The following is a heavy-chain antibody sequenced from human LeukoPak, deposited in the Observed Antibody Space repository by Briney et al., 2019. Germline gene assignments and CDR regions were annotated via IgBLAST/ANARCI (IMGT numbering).Heavy chain of an antibody. J-gene: IGHJ1*01. D-gene: IGHD6-13*01. V-gene: IGHV3-9*01. Sequence: GGSLRLSCAASGFTFDDYAMHWVRQAPGKGLEWVSGISWNSNTIGYVDSVKGRFTISRDNAKNSLYLQMNSLRAEDTVVYYCARDSIAAAGFEYFQHWGQGTLVTVSS. CDR2: ISWNSNTI. CDR1: GFTFDDYA. CDR3: ARDSIAAAGFEYFQH.